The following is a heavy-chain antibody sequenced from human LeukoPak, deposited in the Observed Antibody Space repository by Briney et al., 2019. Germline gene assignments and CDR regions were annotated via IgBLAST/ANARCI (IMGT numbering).Heavy chain of an antibody. D-gene: IGHD2-2*01. V-gene: IGHV4-4*02. CDR3: ARDVKRCSSTSCEVGFDY. J-gene: IGHJ4*02. CDR2: IYHSGST. Sequence: SGTLSLTCAVSGGSISSSNWWSWVRQPPGKGLEWIGEIYHSGSTNYNPSLKSRVTISVDKSKNQFSLKLSSVTAADTAVYYCARDVKRCSSTSCEVGFDYWGQGTLVTVSS. CDR1: GGSISSSNW.